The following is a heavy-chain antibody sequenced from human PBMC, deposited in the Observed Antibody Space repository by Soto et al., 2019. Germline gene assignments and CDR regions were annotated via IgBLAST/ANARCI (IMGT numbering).Heavy chain of an antibody. V-gene: IGHV5-10-1*01. J-gene: IGHJ6*02. CDR2: IDPSDSYT. CDR1: GYGFTSYW. CDR3: ASSSITIFGVASNYGMDV. D-gene: IGHD3-3*01. Sequence: GAALKISCKGSGYGFTSYWISWARQMTGKGLEWMGRIDPSDSYTNYSPSFQGHVTISADKSISTAYLQWSSLKASDTAMYYCASSSITIFGVASNYGMDVWGQGTTVTVSS.